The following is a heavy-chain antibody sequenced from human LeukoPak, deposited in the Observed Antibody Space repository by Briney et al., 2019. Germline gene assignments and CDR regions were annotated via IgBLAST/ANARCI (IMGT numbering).Heavy chain of an antibody. V-gene: IGHV3-23*01. CDR1: GFTFSSYA. D-gene: IGHD2-21*02. J-gene: IGHJ5*02. CDR2: ISGSGGGT. CDR3: AKGLGYCGGDCYSGWFDP. Sequence: PGGSLRLSCAASGFTFSSYAMSWVRQAPGKGLEWVSAISGSGGGTYYADSVKGRFTISRDNSKNTLYLQMNSLRAEDTAVYYCAKGLGYCGGDCYSGWFDPWGQGTLVTVSS.